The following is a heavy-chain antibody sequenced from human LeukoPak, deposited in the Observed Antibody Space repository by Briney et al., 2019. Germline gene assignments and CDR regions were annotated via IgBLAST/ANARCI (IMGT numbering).Heavy chain of an antibody. Sequence: TGGSLRLSCAASGFTFSSYTMSRVRHAPGKGLEWVSGVSGSGGNIHYADSVKGRFTISRDNSKNTLYLQMNSLRAEDTAVYYCAASLPNIVVVPATKGPFGYWGQGALVTVSS. CDR3: AASLPNIVVVPATKGPFGY. CDR2: VSGSGGNI. D-gene: IGHD2-2*01. J-gene: IGHJ4*02. CDR1: GFTFSSYT. V-gene: IGHV3-23*01.